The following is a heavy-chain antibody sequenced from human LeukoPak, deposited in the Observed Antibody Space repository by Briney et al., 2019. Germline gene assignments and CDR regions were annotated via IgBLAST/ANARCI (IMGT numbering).Heavy chain of an antibody. V-gene: IGHV3-23*01. CDR2: FSGGGDST. D-gene: IGHD2-2*01. Sequence: GGSLRLSCAASGFTFSSYPMSWVRQAPGKGLEWVSGFSGGGDSTDYADSVKGRFTISRDISKNTLYLQMNSLTAEDTALYYCAKGRLVPAALFDYWGQETLVTVSS. CDR3: AKGRLVPAALFDY. CDR1: GFTFSSYP. J-gene: IGHJ4*02.